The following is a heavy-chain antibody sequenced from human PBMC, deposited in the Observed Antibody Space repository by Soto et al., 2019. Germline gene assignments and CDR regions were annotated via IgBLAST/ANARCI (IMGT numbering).Heavy chain of an antibody. J-gene: IGHJ4*02. V-gene: IGHV6-1*01. D-gene: IGHD3-16*01. CDR3: ARHQGGIHDY. CDR2: TYYRSKWYN. Sequence: SQTLSLTCAISGDSVSSNSAAWNWIRQSPSRGLEWLGRTYYRSKWYNDYAVSVKSRITINPDTSRNQFSLKLNSVTAADTAEYYCARHQGGIHDYWGQGILVTVSS. CDR1: GDSVSSNSAA.